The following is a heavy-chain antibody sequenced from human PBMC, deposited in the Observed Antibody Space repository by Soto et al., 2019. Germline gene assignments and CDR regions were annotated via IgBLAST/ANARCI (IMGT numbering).Heavy chain of an antibody. CDR2: ISYDGRSE. CDR1: GFTFSSHA. Sequence: QVQLVESGGGVVQPGRSLRLSCAASGFTFSSHAMHWVRQAPGKGLEWLALISYDGRSEYYADSVKGRFTISRDNSKNTLYLQMNSGRAEDTAVYYCARVFITLIALNWLDPWGQGTLVTVSS. D-gene: IGHD3-22*01. J-gene: IGHJ5*02. V-gene: IGHV3-30*04. CDR3: ARVFITLIALNWLDP.